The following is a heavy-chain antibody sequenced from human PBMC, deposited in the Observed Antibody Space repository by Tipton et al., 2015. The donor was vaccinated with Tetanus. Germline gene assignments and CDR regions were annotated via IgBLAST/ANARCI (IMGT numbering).Heavy chain of an antibody. CDR1: GGSVSSGSYY. D-gene: IGHD3-10*01. CDR3: ARGGFGEFPDY. J-gene: IGHJ4*02. Sequence: TLSLTCTVSGGSVSSGSYYWSWIRQPPGKGLEWIGYIYHSGSTNYNPSLKSRVTISVDTSKNQFSLKLSSVTAADTAVYYCARGGFGEFPDYWGQGTLATVSS. CDR2: IYHSGST. V-gene: IGHV4-61*01.